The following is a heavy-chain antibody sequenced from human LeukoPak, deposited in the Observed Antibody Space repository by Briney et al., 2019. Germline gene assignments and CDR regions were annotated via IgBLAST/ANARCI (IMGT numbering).Heavy chain of an antibody. CDR1: GGTFSSYA. CDR2: IIPILGIA. CDR3: ARGGEYYYDSSGYYLADY. V-gene: IGHV1-69*04. J-gene: IGHJ4*02. Sequence: GASVKVSCKASGGTFSSYAISWVQQAPGQGLEWMGRIIPILGIANYAQKFQGRVTITADKSTSTAYMELSSLRSEDTAVYYCARGGEYYYDSSGYYLADYWGQGTLVTVSS. D-gene: IGHD3-22*01.